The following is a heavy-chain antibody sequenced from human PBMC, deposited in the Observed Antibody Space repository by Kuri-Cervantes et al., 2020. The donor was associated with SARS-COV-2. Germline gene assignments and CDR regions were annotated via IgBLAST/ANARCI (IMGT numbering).Heavy chain of an antibody. CDR3: AGLWFGESDAFDI. CDR2: VRYDGGEK. J-gene: IGHJ3*02. V-gene: IGHV3-30*02. Sequence: GESLKISCAASGFTFSSYGMHWVRQAPGKGLEWVAFVRYDGGEKHYADSVKGRFTISRDSSKNTLYLEMNSLRAEDTAVYYCAGLWFGESDAFDIWGQGTMVTVSS. CDR1: GFTFSSYG. D-gene: IGHD3-10*01.